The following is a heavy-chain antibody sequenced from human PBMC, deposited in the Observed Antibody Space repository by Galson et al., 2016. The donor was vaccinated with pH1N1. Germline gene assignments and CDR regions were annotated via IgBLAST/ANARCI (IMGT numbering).Heavy chain of an antibody. CDR2: IRQDGSEK. D-gene: IGHD2/OR15-2a*01. CDR1: GFIFSDYW. J-gene: IGHJ6*02. Sequence: SLRLSCAASGFIFSDYWMHWVRQAPGKGLEWVANIRQDGSEKYYVDSVKGRFTISRDNAKNSLYLQMNSLRAEDTAVYYCARRYFDLWGQGTTVTVSS. CDR3: ARRYFDL. V-gene: IGHV3-7*01.